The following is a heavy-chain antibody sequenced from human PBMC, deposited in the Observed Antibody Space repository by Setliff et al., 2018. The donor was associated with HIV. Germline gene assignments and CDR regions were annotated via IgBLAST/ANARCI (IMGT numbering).Heavy chain of an antibody. D-gene: IGHD6-13*01. Sequence: SETLSLTCTVSGGSISSGSYYWSWIRQPAGKGLEWIGRIYTSGSTNYNPSLKSRVTISIDTSKNQFSLKLSSVTAADTAVYFCARGRGSSSSWPIDYWGQGTLVTVSS. CDR2: IYTSGST. CDR1: GGSISSGSYY. V-gene: IGHV4-61*02. J-gene: IGHJ4*02. CDR3: ARGRGSSSSWPIDY.